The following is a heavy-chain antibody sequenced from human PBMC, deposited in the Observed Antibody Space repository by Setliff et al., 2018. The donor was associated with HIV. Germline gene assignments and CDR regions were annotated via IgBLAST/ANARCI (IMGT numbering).Heavy chain of an antibody. CDR2: IQSSGIT. CDR1: GFTFSSSA. Sequence: GGSLRLSCAASGFTFSSSAMSWVRQAPGKGLEWVSLIQSSGITYYADSVKGRFTISRDNSNNTLSLQMSSLRAEDTALYYCAKGQDGLRYNWFDPWGHGTLVTVSS. J-gene: IGHJ5*02. CDR3: AKGQDGLRYNWFDP. V-gene: IGHV3-23*05.